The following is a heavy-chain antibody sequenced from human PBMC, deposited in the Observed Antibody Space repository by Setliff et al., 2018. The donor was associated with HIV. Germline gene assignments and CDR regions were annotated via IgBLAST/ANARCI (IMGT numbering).Heavy chain of an antibody. CDR3: AKYSSSWYEGKFDY. J-gene: IGHJ4*02. CDR2: ISAYNGNT. CDR1: GYTFTSYG. V-gene: IGHV1-18*01. Sequence: ASVKVSCKASGYTFTSYGISWVRQAPGQGLEWMGWISAYNGNTNYAQKLQGRVTMTTDTSTSTAYMELRSLRSDDTAVYYLAKYSSSWYEGKFDYWGQGTLVTVSS. D-gene: IGHD6-13*01.